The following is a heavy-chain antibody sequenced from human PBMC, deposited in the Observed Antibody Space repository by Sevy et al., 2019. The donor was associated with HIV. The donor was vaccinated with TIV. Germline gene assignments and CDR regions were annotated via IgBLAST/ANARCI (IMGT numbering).Heavy chain of an antibody. J-gene: IGHJ4*02. CDR3: EGGYYYDSSGYLGY. V-gene: IGHV3-7*01. CDR1: GFTFSSYW. D-gene: IGHD3-22*01. CDR2: IKQDGSEK. Sequence: GGSLRLSCAASGFTFSSYWMNWVRQAPGKGLEWVANIKQDGSEKYYVDSVKGRFTISRDNAKNSLFLQMNSLGAEDTAVYYCEGGYYYDSSGYLGYWGQGTLVTVSS.